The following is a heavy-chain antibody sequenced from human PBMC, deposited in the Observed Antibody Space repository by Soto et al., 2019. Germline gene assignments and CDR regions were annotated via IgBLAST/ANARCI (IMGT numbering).Heavy chain of an antibody. J-gene: IGHJ4*02. CDR3: ARRCTNGVCKGGLFYY. V-gene: IGHV1-69*12. D-gene: IGHD2-8*01. Sequence: QVQLVQSGAEVKKPGSSVKVSCKASGGTFSSYAISWVRQAPGQGLEWMGGIIPTFGTANYAQKFKGRVTITADESTSTAYMELSSLRSEDTAVYYCARRCTNGVCKGGLFYYWGQRTLVTVSS. CDR2: IIPTFGTA. CDR1: GGTFSSYA.